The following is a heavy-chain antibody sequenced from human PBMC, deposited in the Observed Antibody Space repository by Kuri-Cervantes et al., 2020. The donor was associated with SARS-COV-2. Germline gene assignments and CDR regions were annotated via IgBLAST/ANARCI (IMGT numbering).Heavy chain of an antibody. CDR1: GYTFTSYD. V-gene: IGHV1-2*02. CDR3: ARKVEVGASRFDP. D-gene: IGHD1-26*01. Sequence: ASVKVSCKASGYTFTSYDINWVRQATGQGLEWMGWMNPNSGGTNYAQKFQGGVTMTRDTSISTAYMELSRLRSDDTAVYYCARKVEVGASRFDPWGQGTLVTVSS. J-gene: IGHJ5*02. CDR2: MNPNSGGT.